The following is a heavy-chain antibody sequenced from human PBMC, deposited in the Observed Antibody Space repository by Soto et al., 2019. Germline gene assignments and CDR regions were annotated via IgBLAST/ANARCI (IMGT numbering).Heavy chain of an antibody. CDR2: INHSGST. Sequence: SETLSLTCAAYGGSFSGYYWSWIRQPPGKGLEWIGEINHSGSTNYNPSLKSRVTISVDTSKNQFSLKLSSVTAADTAVYYCARGNTVTTFGSYYYYYYGMDVWGQGTTVTVSS. J-gene: IGHJ6*02. D-gene: IGHD4-17*01. V-gene: IGHV4-34*01. CDR3: ARGNTVTTFGSYYYYYYGMDV. CDR1: GGSFSGYY.